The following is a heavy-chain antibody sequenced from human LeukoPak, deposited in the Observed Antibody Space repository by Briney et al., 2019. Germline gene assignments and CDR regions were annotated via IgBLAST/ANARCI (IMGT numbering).Heavy chain of an antibody. Sequence: GRSLRLSCAASGFTFSNYAMHWVRQAPGKGLEWVAVISYDGRNKYYADSVKGRFTTSRDNSKNTLYLQMNSLRAEDTAVYYCAREPSGDYWGQGTLVTVSS. J-gene: IGHJ4*02. CDR3: AREPSGDY. CDR2: ISYDGRNK. D-gene: IGHD6-6*01. V-gene: IGHV3-30*14. CDR1: GFTFSNYA.